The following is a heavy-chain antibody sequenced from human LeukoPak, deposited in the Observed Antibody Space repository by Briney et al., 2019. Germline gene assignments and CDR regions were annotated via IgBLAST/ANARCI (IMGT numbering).Heavy chain of an antibody. J-gene: IGHJ4*02. CDR2: INTNTGNP. Sequence: ASVKVSCKASGYTFTSYAMNWVRQAPGQGLEWMGWINTNTGNPTYAQGFTGRFVLSLDTSISTAYLQISSLKAEDTAVYYCAGGLGSSSWYYFDYWGKGTLVTVSS. CDR1: GYTFTSYA. CDR3: AGGLGSSSWYYFDY. V-gene: IGHV7-4-1*02. D-gene: IGHD6-13*01.